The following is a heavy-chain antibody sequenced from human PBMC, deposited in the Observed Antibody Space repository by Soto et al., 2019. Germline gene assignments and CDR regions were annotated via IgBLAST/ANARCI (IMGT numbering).Heavy chain of an antibody. V-gene: IGHV3-23*01. J-gene: IGHJ4*02. D-gene: IGHD4-17*01. CDR2: ISGSGGST. CDR1: GFTFSSYA. CDR3: AKDFSPGYGDYLPSFDY. Sequence: GGSLRLSCAASGFTFSSYAMSWVRQAPGKGLEWVSAISGSGGSTYYADSVKGRFTISRDNSKNTLYLQMNSLRAEDTAVYYCAKDFSPGYGDYLPSFDYWGQGTLVTVSS.